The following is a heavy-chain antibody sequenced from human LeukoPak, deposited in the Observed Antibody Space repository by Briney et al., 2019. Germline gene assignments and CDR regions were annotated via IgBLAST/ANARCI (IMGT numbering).Heavy chain of an antibody. V-gene: IGHV3-21*01. CDR1: GFTFSSYC. D-gene: IGHD6-19*01. J-gene: IGHJ4*02. CDR2: ISTSSNYI. CDR3: ARDVYSSGWYDYDY. Sequence: GGSLRLSCAASGFTFSSYCMNWVRQAPGKGLEWVSSISTSSNYIYYTDSVKGRFTISRDNAKNSLYLQMNSLRAEDTAVYYCARDVYSSGWYDYDYWGQGTQVTVSS.